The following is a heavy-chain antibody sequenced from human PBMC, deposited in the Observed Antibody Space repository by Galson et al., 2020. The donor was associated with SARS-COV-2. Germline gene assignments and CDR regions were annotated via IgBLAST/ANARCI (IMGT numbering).Heavy chain of an antibody. D-gene: IGHD6-13*01. J-gene: IGHJ6*02. CDR3: ARDETAAAGRDPYYYYYYGMDV. CDR1: GFTFSSYG. CDR2: IWYDGSNK. V-gene: IGHV3-33*01. Sequence: GGYLRLSCAASGFTFSSYGMHWVRQAPGTGLEWVTVIWYDGSNKYYEDSVKGRFPISRDNSKNTLYLQMNSLRAEDTAVYYCARDETAAAGRDPYYYYYYGMDVWGQGTTVTVSS.